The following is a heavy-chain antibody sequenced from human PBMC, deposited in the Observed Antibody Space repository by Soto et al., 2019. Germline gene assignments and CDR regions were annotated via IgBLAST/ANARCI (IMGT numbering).Heavy chain of an antibody. V-gene: IGHV4-34*01. D-gene: IGHD3-3*01. J-gene: IGHJ6*02. Sequence: SETLSLTCAVYGGSFSGYYWSWIRQPPGKGLEWIGEINHSGSTNYNPSLKSRVTISVDTSKNQFSLKLSSVTAADTAVYYCARGFWTTLYGMDVWGQGTTVTVSS. CDR3: ARGFWTTLYGMDV. CDR2: INHSGST. CDR1: GGSFSGYY.